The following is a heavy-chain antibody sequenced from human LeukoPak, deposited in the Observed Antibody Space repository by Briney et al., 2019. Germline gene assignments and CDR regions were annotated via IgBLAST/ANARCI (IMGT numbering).Heavy chain of an antibody. V-gene: IGHV4-39*01. CDR2: IYYSGST. Sequence: SETLSLTCTVSGGSISSSSYYWGWIRQPPGKGLEWIGSIYYSGSTYYNPSLKSRVTISVDTSKNQFSLKLSSVTAADTAVYYCARHSRDDFWSGYYEYYYYYYMDVWGKGTTVTVSS. CDR1: GGSISSSSYY. CDR3: ARHSRDDFWSGYYEYYYYYYMDV. J-gene: IGHJ6*03. D-gene: IGHD3-3*01.